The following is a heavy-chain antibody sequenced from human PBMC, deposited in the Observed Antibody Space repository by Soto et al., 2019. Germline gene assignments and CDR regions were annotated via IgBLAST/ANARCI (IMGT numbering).Heavy chain of an antibody. CDR1: GGSISSSSYY. J-gene: IGHJ4*02. CDR3: ARPGRAAGTGYYFDY. D-gene: IGHD6-13*01. V-gene: IGHV4-39*01. CDR2: IYYSGST. Sequence: SETLSLTCTVSGGSISSSSYYWGWIRQPPGKGLEWIGSIYYSGSTYYNPSLKSRVTISVDTSKNQFSLKLSAVTAADTAVYYCARPGRAAGTGYYFDYWGQGTLVTVSS.